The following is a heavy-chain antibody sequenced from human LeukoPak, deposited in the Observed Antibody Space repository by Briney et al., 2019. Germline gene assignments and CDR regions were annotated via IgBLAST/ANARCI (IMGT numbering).Heavy chain of an antibody. J-gene: IGHJ4*02. V-gene: IGHV1-24*01. CDR1: GYTLTELS. D-gene: IGHD6-19*01. Sequence: ASVKVSCKVSGYTLTELSMHWVRQAPGKGLEWMGGFDPEDGETIYAQKFQGRVTMTEDTSTDTAYMELSSLRSEDTAVYYWATRNSSGWYAGGDFFDYWGQGTLVTVSS. CDR3: ATRNSSGWYAGGDFFDY. CDR2: FDPEDGET.